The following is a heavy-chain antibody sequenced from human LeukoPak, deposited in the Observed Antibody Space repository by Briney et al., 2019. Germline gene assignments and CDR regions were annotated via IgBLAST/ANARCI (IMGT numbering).Heavy chain of an antibody. Sequence: PSQTLSLTCTVSGGSIRSDDYYWSWIRQPPGKGLEWIGHITYSGSTDYSPSLKSRDSISVDTSKNQFSLSLNSVTVADTAVYYCARGGVGGYDYFDSWGQGTLVTVSS. J-gene: IGHJ4*02. CDR1: GGSIRSDDYY. CDR2: ITYSGST. CDR3: ARGGVGGYDYFDS. V-gene: IGHV4-30-4*01. D-gene: IGHD5-12*01.